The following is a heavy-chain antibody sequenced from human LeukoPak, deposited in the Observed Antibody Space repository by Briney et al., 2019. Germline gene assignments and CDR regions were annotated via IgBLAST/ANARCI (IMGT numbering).Heavy chain of an antibody. V-gene: IGHV3-21*01. CDR1: GFTLSSYS. Sequence: NPGGSLRLSCAASGFTLSSYSMNWVRQAPGKGLEWVSSISSSSSYIYYADSVKGRFTISRDNAKNSLYLQMNSLRAEDTAVYYCASRIRPDSRGYTLAHWGQGTLVTVSS. J-gene: IGHJ4*02. CDR3: ASRIRPDSRGYTLAH. CDR2: ISSSSSYI. D-gene: IGHD3-22*01.